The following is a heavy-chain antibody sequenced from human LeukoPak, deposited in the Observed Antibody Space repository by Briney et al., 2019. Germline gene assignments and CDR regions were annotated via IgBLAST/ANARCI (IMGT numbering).Heavy chain of an antibody. V-gene: IGHV1-69*05. CDR1: GYDFSTYG. CDR2: IIPIFGTA. Sequence: ASVKVSCRTSGYDFSTYGITWVRQAPGQGLEWMGGIIPIFGTANYAQKFQGRVTITTDEPTSTAYMELSSLRSEDTAVYYCASNLVVPAAINWFDPWGQGTLVTVSS. D-gene: IGHD2-2*01. CDR3: ASNLVVPAAINWFDP. J-gene: IGHJ5*02.